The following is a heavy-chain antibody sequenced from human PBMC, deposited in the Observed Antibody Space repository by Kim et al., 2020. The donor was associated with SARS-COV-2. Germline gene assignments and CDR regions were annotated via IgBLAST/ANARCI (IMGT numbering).Heavy chain of an antibody. J-gene: IGHJ4*02. V-gene: IGHV3-74*01. Sequence: YAYSVKGRFTISRDNAKNTLYLQMNSLRAEDTAVYYCARRQFTSGWYYFDYWGQGTLVTVSS. CDR3: ARRQFTSGWYYFDY. D-gene: IGHD6-19*01.